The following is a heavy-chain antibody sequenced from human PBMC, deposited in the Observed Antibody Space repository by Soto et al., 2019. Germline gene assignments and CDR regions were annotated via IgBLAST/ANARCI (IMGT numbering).Heavy chain of an antibody. V-gene: IGHV3-23*01. D-gene: IGHD3-10*01. J-gene: IGHJ5*02. CDR3: AKGKSTGDIDWFDP. CDR2: LIGGHYGT. Sequence: GGYLRLSCTASGFTLQNYAMAWVRQAPGKGLEWVSTLIGGHYGTAYSYSVKGRFTVSRDNSKNCLYLQMNSLGVEDTAMYFCAKGKSTGDIDWFDPWGQGSLVTVSS. CDR1: GFTLQNYA.